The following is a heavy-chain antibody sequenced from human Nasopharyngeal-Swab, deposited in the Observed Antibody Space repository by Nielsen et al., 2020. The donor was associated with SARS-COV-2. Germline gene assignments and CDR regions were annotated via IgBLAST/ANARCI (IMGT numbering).Heavy chain of an antibody. J-gene: IGHJ5*02. CDR1: GGSVSSGSYY. D-gene: IGHD3-10*01. Sequence: SETLSLTCTVSGGSVSSGSYYWSWIRQPPGKGLGWIGYIYYSGSTNYNPSLKSRVTISVDTSKNQFSLKPSSVTAADTAVYYCARVGRQLWFRELTGASWFDPWGQGTLVTVSS. CDR3: ARVGRQLWFRELTGASWFDP. V-gene: IGHV4-61*01. CDR2: IYYSGST.